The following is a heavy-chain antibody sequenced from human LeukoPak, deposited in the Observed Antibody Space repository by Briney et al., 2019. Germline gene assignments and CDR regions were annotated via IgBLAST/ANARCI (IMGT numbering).Heavy chain of an antibody. CDR2: TYYRSKWHN. D-gene: IGHD6-19*01. V-gene: IGHV6-1*01. CDR1: GDSVSSNSAV. CDR3: PKDLHLIAVVAPPFDY. J-gene: IGHJ4*02. Sequence: SQTLSLTCAISGDSVSSNSAVWNWIRQSPSRGLEWLGRTYYRSKWHNEYAESVKSRISINPDTSKNQFSLQLNSVTPEDTAVYYCPKDLHLIAVVAPPFDYWGQGTLVTVSS.